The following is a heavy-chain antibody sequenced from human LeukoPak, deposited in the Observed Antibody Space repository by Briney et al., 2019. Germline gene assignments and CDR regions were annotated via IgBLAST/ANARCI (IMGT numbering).Heavy chain of an antibody. Sequence: SETLSLTCTVSGGSIWSYYWNWIRQPPGKGLEWIGYIYYSESTNYNPSLKSRATISVDTSKNQFSLKVSSVTAADTAVYYCARSKDGFNADYWGQGILVTVSS. V-gene: IGHV4-59*01. CDR3: ARSKDGFNADY. J-gene: IGHJ4*02. CDR2: IYYSEST. D-gene: IGHD5-24*01. CDR1: GGSIWSYY.